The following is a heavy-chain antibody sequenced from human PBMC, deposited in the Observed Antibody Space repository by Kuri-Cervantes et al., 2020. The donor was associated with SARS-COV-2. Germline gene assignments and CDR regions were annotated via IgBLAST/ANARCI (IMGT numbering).Heavy chain of an antibody. CDR2: IKQDGSEK. V-gene: IGHV3-7*01. J-gene: IGHJ6*02. CDR1: GFTFSSYS. Sequence: GVLRLSCAASGFTFSSYSMNWVRQAPGKGLEWVANIKQDGSEKFYVDSVKGRFTISRDNAKNSLYLQMNSLRAEDTAVYYCARDTGGTMIYYYYYYGMDVWGQGTTVTVSS. CDR3: ARDTGGTMIYYYYYYGMDV. D-gene: IGHD2-8*02.